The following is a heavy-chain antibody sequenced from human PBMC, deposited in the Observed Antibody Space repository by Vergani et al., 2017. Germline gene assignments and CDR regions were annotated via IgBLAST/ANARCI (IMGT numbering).Heavy chain of an antibody. J-gene: IGHJ3*02. CDR2: IIPIFGSA. D-gene: IGHD3-10*01. V-gene: IGHV1-69*01. Sequence: QVQLVQSGAEVKKPGSSVKVSCKASGGTFSSYAISWVRQAPGHGLEWMGGIIPIFGSANYAQKFQGRVTITADESTSTAYMEMSSLRSEDTAVYYCARASMVQEREGAFDIWGQGTMVTVSS. CDR3: ARASMVQEREGAFDI. CDR1: GGTFSSYA.